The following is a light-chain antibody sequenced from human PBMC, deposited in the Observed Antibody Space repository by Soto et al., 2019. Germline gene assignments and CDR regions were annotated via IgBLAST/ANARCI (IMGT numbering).Light chain of an antibody. CDR3: QQYCSSGT. J-gene: IGKJ1*01. CDR1: QSVSNNY. V-gene: IGKV3-20*01. CDR2: GAS. Sequence: EIVLTQSPGTLSLSPGERATLSCRASQSVSNNYLAWYQQKPGQAPRLLIDGASNRATRIPDRFSGSGSGTAFTLSISELEPEDVAVYECQQYCSSGTFGQGTKVEIK.